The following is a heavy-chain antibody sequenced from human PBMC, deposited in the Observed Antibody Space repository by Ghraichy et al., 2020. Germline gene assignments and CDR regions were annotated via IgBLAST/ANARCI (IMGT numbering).Heavy chain of an antibody. CDR1: GGSISSSSYY. CDR3: ARQPRYEQFDY. J-gene: IGHJ4*02. Sequence: SETLSLTCTVSGGSISSSSYYWGWIRQPPGKGLEWIGSIYYSGSTYYNPSLKSRVTVSVDTSKNQFSLKLSSVTAADTAVYYCARQPRYEQFDYWGQGTLVTVSS. D-gene: IGHD1/OR15-1a*01. V-gene: IGHV4-39*01. CDR2: IYYSGST.